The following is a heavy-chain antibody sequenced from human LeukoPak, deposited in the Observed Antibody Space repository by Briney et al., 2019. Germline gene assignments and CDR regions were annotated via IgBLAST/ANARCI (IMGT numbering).Heavy chain of an antibody. Sequence: SETLSLTCAVYGGSFSGYYWSWIRQPPGKGLEWVGEINHSGSTNYNPSLKSRVTISVDTSKNQFSLKLSSVTAADTAVYYCATRGGYSYGARGYWGQGTLVTVSS. CDR2: INHSGST. CDR3: ATRGGYSYGARGY. V-gene: IGHV4-34*01. J-gene: IGHJ4*02. D-gene: IGHD5-18*01. CDR1: GGSFSGYY.